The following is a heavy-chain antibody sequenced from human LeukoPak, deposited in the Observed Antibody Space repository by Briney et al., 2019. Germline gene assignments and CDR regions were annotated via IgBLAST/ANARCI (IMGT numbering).Heavy chain of an antibody. CDR2: IYPGDSDT. CDR3: ARAGNPYYYYGMDV. D-gene: IGHD4-23*01. Sequence: WIRQPPGKGLEWMGIIYPGDSDTRYSPSFQGQVTISVDKSINTAYLQWSSLKASDTAMYYCARAGNPYYYYGMDVWGQGTTVTVSS. V-gene: IGHV5-51*01. J-gene: IGHJ6*02.